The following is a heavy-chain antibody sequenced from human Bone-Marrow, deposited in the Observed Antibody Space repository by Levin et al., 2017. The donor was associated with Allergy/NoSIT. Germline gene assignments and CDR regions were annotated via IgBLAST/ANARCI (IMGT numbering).Heavy chain of an antibody. CDR1: GGSISSYY. J-gene: IGHJ4*02. Sequence: SQTLSLTCTVSGGSISSYYWSWLRQPPGKGLEWLGYIYYSGSTNYNPSLKSRVTISVDTSKNQFSLKLSSVTAADTAVYYCAGGGHYDILTGLSYFDYWGQGTLVTVSS. D-gene: IGHD3-9*01. CDR3: AGGGHYDILTGLSYFDY. CDR2: IYYSGST. V-gene: IGHV4-59*01.